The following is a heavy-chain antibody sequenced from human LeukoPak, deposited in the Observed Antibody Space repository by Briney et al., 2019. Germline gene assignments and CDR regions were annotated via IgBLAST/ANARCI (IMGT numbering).Heavy chain of an antibody. V-gene: IGHV3-7*01. Sequence: GGSLRLSCAASGFTVSSNYMSWVRQAPGKGLEWAANIKQDGSEKYYVDSVKGRFTISRDNAKNSLYLQMNSLRAEDTAVYYCARDSMYNWNYLSWFDPWGQGTLVTVSS. CDR2: IKQDGSEK. CDR3: ARDSMYNWNYLSWFDP. D-gene: IGHD1-7*01. CDR1: GFTVSSNY. J-gene: IGHJ5*02.